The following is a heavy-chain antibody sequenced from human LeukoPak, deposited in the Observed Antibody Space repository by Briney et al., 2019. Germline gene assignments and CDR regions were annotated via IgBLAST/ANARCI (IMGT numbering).Heavy chain of an antibody. J-gene: IGHJ4*02. CDR1: GYTFTGYY. Sequence: ASVKVSCKASGYTFTGYYMHWVRQAPGQGLEWMGWISAYNGNTNYAQKLQGRVTITADESTSTAYMELSSLRSEDTAVYYCARGPQPHYFDYWGQGTLVTVSS. CDR3: ARGPQPHYFDY. V-gene: IGHV1-18*04. CDR2: ISAYNGNT.